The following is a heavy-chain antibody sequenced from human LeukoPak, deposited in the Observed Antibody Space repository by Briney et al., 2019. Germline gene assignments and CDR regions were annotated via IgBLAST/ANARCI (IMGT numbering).Heavy chain of an antibody. D-gene: IGHD2-2*01. J-gene: IGHJ4*02. CDR2: ISGSGGST. CDR3: AKVFQYQLLGYFDY. V-gene: IGHV3-23*01. Sequence: GRSLRLSCAASGFTFSSYAMSWVRQAPGKGLEWVSAISGSGGSTYYADSVKGRFTISRDNSKNTLYLQMNSLRAEDTAVYYCAKVFQYQLLGYFDYWGQGTLVTVSS. CDR1: GFTFSSYA.